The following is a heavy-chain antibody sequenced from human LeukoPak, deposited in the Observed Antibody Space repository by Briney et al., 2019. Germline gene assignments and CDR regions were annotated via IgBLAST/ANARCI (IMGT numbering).Heavy chain of an antibody. CDR1: RFSFTTTW. D-gene: IGHD4-17*01. Sequence: GGSLRLSCAASRFSFTTTWMSWVRQAPGKGLEWVGRIKSKSSSETTEYAAPVKGRFTISRDDSRNTLYLQMNSLKTEDTAVYYCTKLNSDYGAFPWGQGTLVTVSS. J-gene: IGHJ5*02. V-gene: IGHV3-15*01. CDR2: IKSKSSSETT. CDR3: TKLNSDYGAFP.